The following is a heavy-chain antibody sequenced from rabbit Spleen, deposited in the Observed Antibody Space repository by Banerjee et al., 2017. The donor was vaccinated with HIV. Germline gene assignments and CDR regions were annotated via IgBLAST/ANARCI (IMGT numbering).Heavy chain of an antibody. CDR1: GFDFRSYG. CDR2: IDPVFGAT. CDR3: VRGASSSGYYSL. D-gene: IGHD1-1*01. J-gene: IGHJ4*01. Sequence: QQQLEESGGGLVQPGGSLKLSCKASGFDFRSYGVSWVRQAPGKGLEWIAYIDPVFGATYYATWVNGRFTISSQNAQNTLYLQLNSLTAADTATYFCVRGASSSGYYSLWGPGTLVTVS. V-gene: IGHV1S47*01.